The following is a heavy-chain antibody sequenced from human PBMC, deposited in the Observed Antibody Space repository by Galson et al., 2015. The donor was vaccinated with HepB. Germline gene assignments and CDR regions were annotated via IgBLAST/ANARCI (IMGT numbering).Heavy chain of an antibody. J-gene: IGHJ4*02. CDR1: GFTFSSYG. D-gene: IGHD3-10*01. Sequence: SLRLSCAASGFTFSSYGMHWVRQAPGKGLEWVAVISYDESNKYYADSVKGRFTISRDNSKNTLYLQMNSLRAEDTAVYYCAKDMDYYGSGSYSHWGQGTLVTVSS. CDR2: ISYDESNK. V-gene: IGHV3-30*18. CDR3: AKDMDYYGSGSYSH.